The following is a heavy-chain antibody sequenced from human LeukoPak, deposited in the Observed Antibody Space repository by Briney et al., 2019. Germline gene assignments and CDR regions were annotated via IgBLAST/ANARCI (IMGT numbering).Heavy chain of an antibody. CDR2: IYHSGST. J-gene: IGHJ5*02. CDR3: ASWGGNGYNWFDP. D-gene: IGHD4-23*01. CDR1: GGSISSGGYS. Sequence: PSETLSLTCAVSGGSISSGGYSWSWIRQPPGKGLEWIGYIYHSGSTYYNPSLKSRVTISVDRSKNQFSLKLSSVTAADTAVYYCASWGGNGYNWFDPWGQGTLVTVSS. V-gene: IGHV4-30-2*01.